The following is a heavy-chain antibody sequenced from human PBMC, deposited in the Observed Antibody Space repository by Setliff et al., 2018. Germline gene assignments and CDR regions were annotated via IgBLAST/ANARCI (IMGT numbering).Heavy chain of an antibody. CDR3: ARTGTYRYFDY. D-gene: IGHD1-1*01. CDR1: GGSINSGVYY. Sequence: SETALTCTVSGGSINSGVYYWGWIRQPPGKGLEWIGRIYHGGDTYYNASLKSRLTISVDTSKNQFSLKLRSVTAADTAVYYCARTGTYRYFDYWGQGALVTVSS. CDR2: IYHGGDT. V-gene: IGHV4-39*01. J-gene: IGHJ4*02.